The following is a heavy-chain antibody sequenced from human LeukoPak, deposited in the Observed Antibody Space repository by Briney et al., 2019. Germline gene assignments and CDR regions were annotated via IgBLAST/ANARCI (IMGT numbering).Heavy chain of an antibody. CDR2: INHSGST. CDR3: ARHERKYYDSSGRGRFDP. V-gene: IGHV4-34*01. D-gene: IGHD3-22*01. J-gene: IGHJ5*02. CDR1: GGSFSGYY. Sequence: PSETLSLTCAVYGGSFSGYYWSWIRQPPGKGLEWIGEINHSGSTNYNPSLKSRVTISVDTSKNQFSLKLSSVTAADTAVYYCARHERKYYDSSGRGRFDPWGQGTLVTVSS.